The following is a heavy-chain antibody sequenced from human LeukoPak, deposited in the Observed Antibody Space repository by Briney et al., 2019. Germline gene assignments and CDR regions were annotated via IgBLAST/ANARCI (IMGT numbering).Heavy chain of an antibody. J-gene: IGHJ3*02. Sequence: GASVKVSCKASGYTFTSYYMHWVRQAPGQGLEWMGIINPSGGSTSYAQKFQGRVTMTRDTSTSTVYMELSSLRSEDTAVYYCARGCMAGSGYYCAFDIWGQGTMVTVSS. CDR1: GYTFTSYY. V-gene: IGHV1-46*01. CDR3: ARGCMAGSGYYCAFDI. D-gene: IGHD3-22*01. CDR2: INPSGGST.